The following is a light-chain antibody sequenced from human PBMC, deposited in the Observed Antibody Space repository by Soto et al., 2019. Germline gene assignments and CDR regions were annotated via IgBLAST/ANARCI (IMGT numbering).Light chain of an antibody. CDR1: QSVSSY. CDR2: GAS. Sequence: EIVLTQSPGTLSLSPGERATLSCRASQSVSSYLAWYQQKPGQAPRLLIYGASTRATGIPARFSGSGSGTEFTLIISSLQSEDSAVYYCQQYNSWLWTFGQGTKVDI. CDR3: QQYNSWLWT. J-gene: IGKJ1*01. V-gene: IGKV3-15*01.